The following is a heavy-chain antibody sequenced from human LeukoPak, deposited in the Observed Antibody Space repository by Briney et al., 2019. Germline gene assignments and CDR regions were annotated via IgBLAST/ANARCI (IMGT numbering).Heavy chain of an antibody. Sequence: PGRSLRLSCAASGFNFGSYAMHWVRQAPDKGLQWVAVIWYGGSNKYYADSVKGRFTISRDNSKSTVLLQMNSLRIEDTGVYYCARGAHYGGNSPDYWGQGTLVTVSS. D-gene: IGHD4-23*01. CDR1: GFNFGSYA. V-gene: IGHV3-30*04. CDR2: IWYGGSNK. J-gene: IGHJ4*02. CDR3: ARGAHYGGNSPDY.